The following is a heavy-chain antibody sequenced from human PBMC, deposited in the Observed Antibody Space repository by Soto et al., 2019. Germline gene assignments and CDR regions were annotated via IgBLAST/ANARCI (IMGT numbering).Heavy chain of an antibody. CDR1: GFTCSSYA. CDR2: ISYDGSNK. V-gene: IGHV3-30-3*01. J-gene: IGHJ4*02. D-gene: IGHD2-15*01. Sequence: GGSLRLSGAASGFTCSSYAMHWVRQAPGKRLEWVAIISYDGSNKYYADSVKGRFTISRDNSKNTLYLQTNSLRAEDTAVYYCARDPVVVVAAIGHFGYWGQGTLVTVSS. CDR3: ARDPVVVVAAIGHFGY.